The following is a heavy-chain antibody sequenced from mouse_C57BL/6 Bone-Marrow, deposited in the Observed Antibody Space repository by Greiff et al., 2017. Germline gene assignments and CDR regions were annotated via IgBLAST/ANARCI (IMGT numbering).Heavy chain of an antibody. CDR1: GFTFSDYG. D-gene: IGHD2-4*01. J-gene: IGHJ2*01. CDR2: ISCGSCTI. V-gene: IGHV5-17*01. CDR3: ARTDYDGDY. Sequence: EVMLVESGGGLVKPGGSLTLSCAASGFTFSDYGMHWVRQAPAKGLEWVAYISCGSCTIYYADTVKGRFTISRDNAKNTLVLQRTSLRSEDTAMYYCARTDYDGDYWGQGTTLTVSS.